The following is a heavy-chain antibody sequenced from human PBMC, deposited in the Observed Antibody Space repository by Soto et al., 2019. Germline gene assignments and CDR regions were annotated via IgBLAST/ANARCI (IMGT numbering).Heavy chain of an antibody. J-gene: IGHJ6*02. CDR3: ARHKRSGYDRGDSYYHTMDG. CDR1: GGTSSNFV. Sequence: QMRLVQSGAELKNSGSSVKVSCKASGGTSSNFVITWVRQVPGQGLEWLGCILPMFGAVKYAQKFQDRLTITADRSTNTAYMELGSLRSEDTAVYYCARHKRSGYDRGDSYYHTMDGWGHGNTVTVS. D-gene: IGHD3-3*01. CDR2: ILPMFGAV. V-gene: IGHV1-69*06.